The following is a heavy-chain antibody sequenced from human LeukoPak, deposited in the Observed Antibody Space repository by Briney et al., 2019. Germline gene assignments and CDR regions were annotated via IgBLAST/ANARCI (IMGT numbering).Heavy chain of an antibody. J-gene: IGHJ4*02. CDR1: GFTFSSYA. CDR3: ASSRDRLLFPFDY. CDR2: ISFDGSNK. V-gene: IGHV3-30-3*01. Sequence: PGGSLTLSCAASGFTFSSYAMHWVRQAPGKGLEWVAVISFDGSNKYYADSVKGRFTISRDNSKNTLYLQMNSLRAEDTAVYYCASSRDRLLFPFDYWGQGTLVTVSS. D-gene: IGHD3-3*01.